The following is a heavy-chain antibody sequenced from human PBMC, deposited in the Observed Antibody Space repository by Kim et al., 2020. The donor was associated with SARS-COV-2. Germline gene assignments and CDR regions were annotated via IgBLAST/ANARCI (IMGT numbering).Heavy chain of an antibody. D-gene: IGHD2-2*01. V-gene: IGHV3-66*01. Sequence: GGSLRLSCAASGFTVSSNYMSWVRQAPGKGLEWVSVIYSGGSTYYADSVKGRFTISRDNSKNTLYLQMNSLRAEDTAVYYCARDLGPHCSSTSCHPVDYWGQGTLVTVSS. J-gene: IGHJ4*02. CDR1: GFTVSSNY. CDR2: IYSGGST. CDR3: ARDLGPHCSSTSCHPVDY.